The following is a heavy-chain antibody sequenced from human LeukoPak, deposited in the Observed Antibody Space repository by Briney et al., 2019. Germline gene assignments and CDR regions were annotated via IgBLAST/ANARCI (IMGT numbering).Heavy chain of an antibody. D-gene: IGHD1-1*01. CDR3: ARDRGTWNDDGFDY. CDR2: INHSGST. J-gene: IGHJ4*02. V-gene: IGHV4-34*01. CDR1: GGSFSGYY. Sequence: SETLSLTCAVYGGSFSGYYWSWIRQPPGKGLEWIGEINHSGSTNYNPSLKSRATVSVDTSKNQFSLKLSSVTAADTAVYYCARDRGTWNDDGFDYWGQGTLVTVSS.